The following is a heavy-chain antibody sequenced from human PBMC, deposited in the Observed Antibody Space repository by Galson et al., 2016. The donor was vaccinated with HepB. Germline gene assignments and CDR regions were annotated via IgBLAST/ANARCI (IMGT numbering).Heavy chain of an antibody. Sequence: SLRLSCAASGFTFSSYWMSWVRQAPGKGLEWVAYIKQDGSEKYYVDSVKGRFTISRDNAKNSLYLQMNSLRAEDTAVYYCARDPSSWHYFFYYYMDVWGEGTTVTVSS. J-gene: IGHJ6*03. D-gene: IGHD6-13*01. CDR3: ARDPSSWHYFFYYYMDV. CDR2: IKQDGSEK. CDR1: GFTFSSYW. V-gene: IGHV3-7*03.